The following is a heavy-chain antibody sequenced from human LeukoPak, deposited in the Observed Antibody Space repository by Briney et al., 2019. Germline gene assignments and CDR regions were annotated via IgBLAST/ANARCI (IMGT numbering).Heavy chain of an antibody. CDR1: GFTFSDYA. CDR2: FKTNSGQV. CDR3: ANEIRPNDY. Sequence: TGGSLRLSCVASGFTFSDYAMNWVRRASGKGLEWVSTFKTNSGQVYYAESVRGRFTISRDNSKNTVYLQMSSLRAEDTALYYCANEIRPNDYWGQGTQVTVSS. J-gene: IGHJ4*02. V-gene: IGHV3-23*01. D-gene: IGHD4-17*01.